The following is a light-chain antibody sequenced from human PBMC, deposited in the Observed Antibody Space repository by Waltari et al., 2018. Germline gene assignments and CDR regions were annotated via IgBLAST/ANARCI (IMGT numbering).Light chain of an antibody. CDR1: QSVDNY. J-gene: IGKJ4*01. CDR3: QQRSVWPT. CDR2: DAS. Sequence: DIILTQSPATLSLPPGDRATLSCRASQSVDNYLAWYQQKPGQSPRLLIYDASNRAIGIPGRFTGSGSGTDFTLTISSLEPEDFAVYYCQQRSVWPTFGGGTKVGIK. V-gene: IGKV3-11*01.